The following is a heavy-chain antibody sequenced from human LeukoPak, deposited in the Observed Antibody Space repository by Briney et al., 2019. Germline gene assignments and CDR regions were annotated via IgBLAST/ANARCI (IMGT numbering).Heavy chain of an antibody. V-gene: IGHV4-39*07. CDR3: ARDGSLSGFDY. Sequence: SETLSLTCTVSGGSISSSSYYWGWIRQPPGKGLEWIGSIYYSGSTYYNPSLKSRVTISVDTSKNQFSLKLSSVTAADTAVYYCARDGSLSGFDYWGQGTLVTVSS. J-gene: IGHJ4*02. CDR2: IYYSGST. CDR1: GGSISSSSYY. D-gene: IGHD3-3*01.